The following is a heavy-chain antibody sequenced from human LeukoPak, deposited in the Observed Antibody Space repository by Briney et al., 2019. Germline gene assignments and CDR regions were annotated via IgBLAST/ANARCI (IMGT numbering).Heavy chain of an antibody. Sequence: SETLSLTCTVSGGSISSSGFYWGWIRQPPGKGLEWIGSIYYSGNTYYNPSLKSRVTISVDTSKNQLSLKLTSVTATDTAMYYCARHADSGFGELAFDYWGQGNLVTVSS. CDR3: ARHADSGFGELAFDY. J-gene: IGHJ4*02. CDR2: IYYSGNT. CDR1: GGSISSSGFY. V-gene: IGHV4-39*01. D-gene: IGHD3-10*01.